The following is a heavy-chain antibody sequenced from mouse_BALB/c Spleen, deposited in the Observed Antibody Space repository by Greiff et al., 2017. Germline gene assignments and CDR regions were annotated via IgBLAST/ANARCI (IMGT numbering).Heavy chain of an antibody. CDR1: GYTFTDYA. CDR2: ISTYYGNT. J-gene: IGHJ4*01. CDR3: ARGDGYDGYYYAMDD. D-gene: IGHD2-3*01. V-gene: IGHV1-67*01. Sequence: QVQLQQSGPELVRPGVSVKISCKGSGYTFTDYAMHWVKQSHAESLEWIGVISTYYGNTNYNQKFKGKATMTVDKSSSTAYMELARLTSEDSAIYYCARGDGYDGYYYAMDDWGQGTSVTVSS.